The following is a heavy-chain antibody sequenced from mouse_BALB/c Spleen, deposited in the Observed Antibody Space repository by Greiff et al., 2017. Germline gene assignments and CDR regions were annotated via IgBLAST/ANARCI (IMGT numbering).Heavy chain of an antibody. D-gene: IGHD2-4*01. V-gene: IGHV1-7*01. CDR1: GYTFTSYW. Sequence: VQLQQSGAELAKPGASVKMSCKASGYTFTSYWMHWVKQRPGQGLEWIGYINPSTGYTEYNQKFKDKATLTADKSSSTAYMQLSSLTSEDSAVYYCARNSYYDYERDYAMDYWGQGTSVTVSS. J-gene: IGHJ4*01. CDR3: ARNSYYDYERDYAMDY. CDR2: INPSTGYT.